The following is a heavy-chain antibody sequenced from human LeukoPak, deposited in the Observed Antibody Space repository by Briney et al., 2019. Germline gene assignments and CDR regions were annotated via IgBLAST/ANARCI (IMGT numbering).Heavy chain of an antibody. CDR1: GFIFSVYT. V-gene: IGHV3-48*02. D-gene: IGHD4-17*01. CDR2: ISSSGSDI. J-gene: IGHJ4*02. CDR3: ARDFRAYGDYLDY. Sequence: GGSLRLSCAASGFIFSVYTIHWVRQAPGKGLEWISYISSSGSDIYYIDSVKGRFTISRDNAKNSLFLQMGSLRDEDTAMYYCARDFRAYGDYLDYWGQGTLVTVSS.